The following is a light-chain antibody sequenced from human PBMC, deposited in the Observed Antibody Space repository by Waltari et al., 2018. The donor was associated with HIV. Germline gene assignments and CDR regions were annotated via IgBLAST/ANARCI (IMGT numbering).Light chain of an antibody. CDR3: QQYNRYQYT. CDR2: NAS. Sequence: DIPMTQSPSPLSASLRDRVTINCRARQRVSYWLDWYQQKPGKAPKLLISNASSLKSGGPSRFSGSGSGTEFTLNISSLQPDDFATYYCQQYNRYQYTFGQGTKLEIK. V-gene: IGKV1-5*03. CDR1: QRVSYW. J-gene: IGKJ2*01.